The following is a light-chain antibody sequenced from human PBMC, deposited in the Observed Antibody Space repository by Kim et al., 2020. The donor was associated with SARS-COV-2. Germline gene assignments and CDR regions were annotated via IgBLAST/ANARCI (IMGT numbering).Light chain of an antibody. CDR2: AAS. Sequence: DIQMTQSPSSLSASVGDRVTITCRASQSISSYLNWYQQKPGKAPKLLIYAASSLQGGVPSRFSGSGSGTDFTLTISSLQPEDFATYYCQQSYSTPPTFGGGTKLEIK. J-gene: IGKJ4*01. V-gene: IGKV1-39*01. CDR1: QSISSY. CDR3: QQSYSTPPT.